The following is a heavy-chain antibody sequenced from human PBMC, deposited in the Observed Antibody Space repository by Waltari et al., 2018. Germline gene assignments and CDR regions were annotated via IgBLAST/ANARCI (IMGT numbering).Heavy chain of an antibody. CDR2: IYHSGST. D-gene: IGHD6-13*01. Sequence: QVQLQESGPGLVKPSETLSLTCAVSGYSISSGYYWGWIRQPPGKGLEWIGSIYHSGSTYYSPSLKSRVTISVDTSKNRFSLKRSSVTAADTAVYYCATPSRIAAAGTRDDAFDIWGQGTMVTVSS. CDR1: GYSISSGYY. J-gene: IGHJ3*02. V-gene: IGHV4-38-2*01. CDR3: ATPSRIAAAGTRDDAFDI.